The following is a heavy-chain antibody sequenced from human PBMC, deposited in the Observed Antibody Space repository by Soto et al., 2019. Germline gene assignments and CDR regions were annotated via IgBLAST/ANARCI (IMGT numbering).Heavy chain of an antibody. V-gene: IGHV4-31*03. CDR2: IYYSGST. CDR1: GGSISSGGYY. Sequence: SETLSLTCTVSGGSISSGGYYWSWIRQHPGKGLEWIGYIYYSGSTYYNPSLKSRVTISVDTSKNQFSLKLSSVTAADTAVYYCARVPTYYYDSSGYYGGPSDYWGQGTLVTVSS. J-gene: IGHJ4*02. D-gene: IGHD3-22*01. CDR3: ARVPTYYYDSSGYYGGPSDY.